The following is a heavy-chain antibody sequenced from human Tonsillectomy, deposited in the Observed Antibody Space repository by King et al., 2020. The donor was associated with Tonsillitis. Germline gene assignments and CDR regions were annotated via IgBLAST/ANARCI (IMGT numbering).Heavy chain of an antibody. D-gene: IGHD2-2*01. CDR3: AKVDCSSTRCYAPYNWFDA. CDR2: IAGESGIT. V-gene: IGHV3-43*02. Sequence: VQLVESGGGVVQPGGSLRLSCAASGFTFDDYAMHWVRQAPGKGLEWVSLIAGESGITYYADSVKGRFTISRDNSKNSLYLQMNSLRPEDTALYYCAKVDCSSTRCYAPYNWFDAWGQGTLVTVSS. CDR1: GFTFDDYA. J-gene: IGHJ5*02.